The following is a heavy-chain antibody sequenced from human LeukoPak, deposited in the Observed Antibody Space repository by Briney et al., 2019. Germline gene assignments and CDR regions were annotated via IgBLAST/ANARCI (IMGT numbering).Heavy chain of an antibody. CDR1: GFTFSNYG. Sequence: GGSLRLSCAASGFTFSNYGVSWVRQARGKGVEWISGIRSAVDTTHYADSVKGRFIISRDNSKNTLSLQLNSLRPEDTALYYCAKHFCTGLGCSLFDSWGQGTLVTVSS. CDR3: AKHFCTGLGCSLFDS. V-gene: IGHV3-23*01. J-gene: IGHJ4*02. D-gene: IGHD3/OR15-3a*01. CDR2: IRSAVDTT.